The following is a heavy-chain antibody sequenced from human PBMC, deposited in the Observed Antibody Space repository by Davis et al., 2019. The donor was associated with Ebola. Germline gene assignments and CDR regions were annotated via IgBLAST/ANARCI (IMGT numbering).Heavy chain of an antibody. Sequence: MPSETLSLTCTVSGGSISSYYWSWIRQPPGKGLEWIGYIYYSGSTNYNPSLKSRVTISVDTSKNQFSLKLSSVTAADTAVYYCARPHTSGWGDPFDVWGQGTMVIVSS. CDR2: IYYSGST. CDR1: GGSISSYY. V-gene: IGHV4-59*08. J-gene: IGHJ3*01. CDR3: ARPHTSGWGDPFDV. D-gene: IGHD6-19*01.